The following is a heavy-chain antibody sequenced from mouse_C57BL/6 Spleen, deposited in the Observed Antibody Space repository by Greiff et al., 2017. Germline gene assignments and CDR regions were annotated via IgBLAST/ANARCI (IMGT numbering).Heavy chain of an antibody. V-gene: IGHV1-69*01. J-gene: IGHJ2*01. CDR1: GYTFTSYW. Sequence: VQLPQPGAELVMPGASVKLSCKASGYTFTSYWMHWVKQRPGQGLEWIGEIDPSDSYTNYNQKFKGKSTLTVDKSSSTAYRQLSSLTSEDSAVYYCARRAQYDSSFDYWGQGTTLTVSS. CDR2: IDPSDSYT. D-gene: IGHD1-1*01. CDR3: ARRAQYDSSFDY.